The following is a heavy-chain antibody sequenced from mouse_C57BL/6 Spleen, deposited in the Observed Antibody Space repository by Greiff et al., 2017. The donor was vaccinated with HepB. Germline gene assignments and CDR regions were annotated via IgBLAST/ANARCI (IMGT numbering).Heavy chain of an antibody. CDR2: IDPSDSYT. D-gene: IGHD1-1*01. J-gene: IGHJ1*03. CDR1: GYTFTSYW. V-gene: IGHV1-69*01. CDR3: ARGGSSYEKGYFDV. Sequence: QVHVKQPGAELVMPGASVKLSCKASGYTFTSYWMHWVKQRPGQGLEWIGEIDPSDSYTNYNQKFKGKSTLTVDKSSSTAYMQLSSLTSEDSAVYDCARGGSSYEKGYFDVWGTGTTVTVSS.